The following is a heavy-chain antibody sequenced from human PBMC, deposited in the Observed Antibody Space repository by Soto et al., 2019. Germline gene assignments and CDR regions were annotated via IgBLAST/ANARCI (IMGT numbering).Heavy chain of an antibody. J-gene: IGHJ6*03. CDR2: ISGSGGST. Sequence: GGSLRLSCAASGFTFSSYAMSWVRQAPGKGLEWVSAISGSGGSTYYADSVKGRFTISRDNSKNTLYLQMNSLRAEDTAVYYCAKRGYCSGGSCYSGYYYYMDVWGQGTTVTVSS. D-gene: IGHD2-15*01. CDR1: GFTFSSYA. V-gene: IGHV3-23*01. CDR3: AKRGYCSGGSCYSGYYYYMDV.